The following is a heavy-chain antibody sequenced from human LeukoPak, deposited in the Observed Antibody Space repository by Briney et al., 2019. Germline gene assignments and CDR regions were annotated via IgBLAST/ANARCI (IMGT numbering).Heavy chain of an antibody. CDR2: INHSGST. J-gene: IGHJ5*02. V-gene: IGHV4-34*01. Sequence: SETLSLTCAVYGGSFSGYYWSWIRQPPGKGLEWIGEINHSGSTNYNPSLKSRVTISVDTSKNQFSLKLSSVTAADTAVYYCARGGIAAWTLTLNWFDPWGQGTLVTVSS. CDR1: GGSFSGYY. D-gene: IGHD6-13*01. CDR3: ARGGIAAWTLTLNWFDP.